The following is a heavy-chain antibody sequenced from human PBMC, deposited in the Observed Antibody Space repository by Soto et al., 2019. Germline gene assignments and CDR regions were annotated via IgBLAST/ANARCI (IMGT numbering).Heavy chain of an antibody. CDR3: ARGGGIFQDTAMVLGDY. Sequence: QVQLVESGGGVVQPGRSLRLSCAASGFTFSSYAMHWVRQAPGKGLDGVAVISYDGSNKYYADSVKGRFTISRDNSKNTLYLQMNSLRAEDTAVYYCARGGGIFQDTAMVLGDYWGQGTLVTVSS. V-gene: IGHV3-30-3*01. D-gene: IGHD5-18*01. J-gene: IGHJ4*02. CDR2: ISYDGSNK. CDR1: GFTFSSYA.